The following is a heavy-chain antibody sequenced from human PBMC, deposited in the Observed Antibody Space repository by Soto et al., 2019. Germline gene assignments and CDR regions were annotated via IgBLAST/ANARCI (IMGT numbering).Heavy chain of an antibody. CDR1: GFTFSSYA. V-gene: IGHV3-23*01. D-gene: IGHD6-6*01. CDR3: AKDEGKAAPPSQWFVP. Sequence: EVQLLESGGGLVQPGGSLRLSCAASGFTFSSYAMSWVRQAPGKGLEWVSAISGSGGSTYYADSVKGRFTISRDNSKNTLDLQMNSLRAEDTAVYYCAKDEGKAAPPSQWFVPWGQGTLVTVSS. CDR2: ISGSGGST. J-gene: IGHJ5*02.